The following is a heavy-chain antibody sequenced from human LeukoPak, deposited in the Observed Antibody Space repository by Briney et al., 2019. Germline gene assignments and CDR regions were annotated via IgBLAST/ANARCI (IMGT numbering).Heavy chain of an antibody. CDR1: GGSFNDYY. CDR2: ISTSGST. D-gene: IGHD3-22*01. CDR3: ARVRYSDSSVLTRKRSYYFDY. J-gene: IGHJ4*02. Sequence: SETLSLTCAVYGGSFNDYYWSWIRQPAGKGLESIGHISTSGSTNYNPSLKSRVTMSVDTSKNQFSLKLSSVTAADTAVYYCARVRYSDSSVLTRKRSYYFDYWGQGTLVTVSS. V-gene: IGHV4-59*10.